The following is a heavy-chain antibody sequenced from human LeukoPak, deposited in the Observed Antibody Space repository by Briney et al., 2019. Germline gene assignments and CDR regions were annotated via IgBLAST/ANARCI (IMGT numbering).Heavy chain of an antibody. CDR1: GFTFSNYA. Sequence: GGSLRLSCAASGFTFSNYAMHWVRQAPGKGLEWVAVISNDGSKKDYADSVKGRFTISRDNSKNTLYLQMNSLRAEDTAVYYCARGARKGDDYGGFFDYWGQGTLVTVSS. CDR2: ISNDGSKK. J-gene: IGHJ4*02. CDR3: ARGARKGDDYGGFFDY. V-gene: IGHV3-30*04. D-gene: IGHD4-17*01.